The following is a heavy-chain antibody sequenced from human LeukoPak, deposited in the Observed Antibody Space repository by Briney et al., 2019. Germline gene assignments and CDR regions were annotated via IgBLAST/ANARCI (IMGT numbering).Heavy chain of an antibody. D-gene: IGHD4/OR15-4a*01. CDR3: TTDIGLSGDY. CDR1: GFTFSTYG. J-gene: IGHJ4*02. Sequence: GGSLRLSCAASGFTFSTYGIHWVRQAPGKGLEWVSYISSSGSTIYYADSVKGRFTISRDNAKNSLYLQMNSLKTEDTAVYYCTTDIGLSGDYWGQGTLVTVSS. CDR2: ISSSGSTI. V-gene: IGHV3-48*04.